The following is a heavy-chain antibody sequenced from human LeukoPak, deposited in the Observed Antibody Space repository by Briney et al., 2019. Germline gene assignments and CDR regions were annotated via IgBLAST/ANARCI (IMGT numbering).Heavy chain of an antibody. D-gene: IGHD5-12*01. CDR2: IYPRDSDA. V-gene: IGHV5-51*01. Sequence: GESLKISCQGSGYRFTTYWIGWVRQQPGKGLEWMGIIYPRDSDARYSPSFQGQVTISAARSINTAYLEWSSLKASDTAMYYCARDGYDSDYFDYWGLGTLVTVSS. CDR3: ARDGYDSDYFDY. J-gene: IGHJ4*02. CDR1: GYRFTTYW.